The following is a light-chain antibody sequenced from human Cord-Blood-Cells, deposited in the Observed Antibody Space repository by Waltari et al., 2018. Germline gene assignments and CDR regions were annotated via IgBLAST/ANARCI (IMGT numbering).Light chain of an antibody. J-gene: IGLJ2*01. CDR1: SGSIASNY. CDR2: EDN. V-gene: IGLV6-57*01. CDR3: QSYDSSNHVV. Sequence: NFMLPQPHSVSESPGKTVTISCTRSSGSIASNYVPWSQQRPGSSPTTVIYEDNQRPSGVPDRFSGSIDSSSNSASLTISGLKTEDEADYYCQSYDSSNHVVFGGGTKLTVL.